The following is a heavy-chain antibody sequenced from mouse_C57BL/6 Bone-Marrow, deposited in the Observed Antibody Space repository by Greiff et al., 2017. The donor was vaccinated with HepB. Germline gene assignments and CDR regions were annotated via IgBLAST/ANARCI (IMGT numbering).Heavy chain of an antibody. Sequence: EVNVVESGGDLVKPGGSLKLSCAASGFTFSSYGMSWVRQTPDKRLEWVATISSGGSYTYYPDSVKGRFTISRDNAKNTLYLQMSSLTSEDTAMYYCARPIYYYVSRWFAYWGQGTLVTVSA. CDR1: GFTFSSYG. J-gene: IGHJ3*01. CDR3: ARPIYYYVSRWFAY. D-gene: IGHD1-1*01. V-gene: IGHV5-6*01. CDR2: ISSGGSYT.